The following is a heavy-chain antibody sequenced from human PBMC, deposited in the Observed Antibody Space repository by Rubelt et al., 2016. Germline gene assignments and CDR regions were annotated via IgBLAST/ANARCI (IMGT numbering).Heavy chain of an antibody. CDR2: IYYTGST. CDR3: ATLTANDISGRGAD. J-gene: IGHJ4*02. Sequence: QMQLKQWGAGLLKSSETMSLTCVVYAESISDYYWTWIRQAPGKGLEWVGEIYYTGSTNYNPSLRSRVTVSVDTSKNQFSLRVSSVTAADTAVYFCATLTANDISGRGADWGQGTLVTVSS. V-gene: IGHV4-34*02. CDR1: AESISDYY. D-gene: IGHD2-21*02.